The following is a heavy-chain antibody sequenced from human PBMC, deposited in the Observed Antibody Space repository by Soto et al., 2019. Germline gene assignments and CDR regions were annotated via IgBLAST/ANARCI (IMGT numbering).Heavy chain of an antibody. CDR2: ISYDGSNK. J-gene: IGHJ3*02. Sequence: GGSLRLSCAASGFTFSSYGMHWVRQAPGKGLEWVAVISYDGSNKYYADSVKGRFTISRDNSKNTLYLQMNSLRAEDTAVYYCAKDLGTATVTTDAFDIWGQGTMVTVSS. D-gene: IGHD4-17*01. CDR3: AKDLGTATVTTDAFDI. CDR1: GFTFSSYG. V-gene: IGHV3-30*18.